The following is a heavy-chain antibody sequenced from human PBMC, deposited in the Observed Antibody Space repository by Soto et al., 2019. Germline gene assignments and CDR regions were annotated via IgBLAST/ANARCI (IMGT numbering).Heavy chain of an antibody. Sequence: PGGSLRLSCAASGFTFSDYYMSWIRQAPGKGLEWVSYISSSSSYTNYADSVKGRFTISRDNAKNSLYLQMNSLRAEDTAVYYCARVPYGSSWYADYYYYGMDVWGQGTTVTVSS. J-gene: IGHJ6*02. CDR2: ISSSSSYT. CDR3: ARVPYGSSWYADYYYYGMDV. V-gene: IGHV3-11*06. D-gene: IGHD6-13*01. CDR1: GFTFSDYY.